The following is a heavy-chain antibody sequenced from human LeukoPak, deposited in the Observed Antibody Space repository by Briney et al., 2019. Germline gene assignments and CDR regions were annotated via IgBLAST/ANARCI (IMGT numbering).Heavy chain of an antibody. J-gene: IGHJ4*02. CDR2: IIPIFGTA. Sequence: SVKVSCKASGGTFISYAISWVRQAPGQGLEWLGGIIPIFGTANYAQKFQGRVTITADESTSTAYMELSSLRSEDTAVYYCARPDEDRGYSYGYNYWGQGTLVTVSS. D-gene: IGHD5-18*01. CDR3: ARPDEDRGYSYGYNY. V-gene: IGHV1-69*13. CDR1: GGTFISYA.